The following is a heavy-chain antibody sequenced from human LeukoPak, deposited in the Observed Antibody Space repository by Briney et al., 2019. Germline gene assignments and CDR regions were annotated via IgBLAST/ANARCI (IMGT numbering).Heavy chain of an antibody. Sequence: SETLSLTCTVSGGSISSSSYYWTWIRQPAGKGLEWIGRISTSGRTNFNPSLKSRVTISIDTSKNQFSLKLSSVTAADTAVYYCARDVGGYRYGYRPTELYWYFDLWGRGTLVTVSS. D-gene: IGHD5-18*01. V-gene: IGHV4-61*02. CDR1: GGSISSSSYY. CDR2: ISTSGRT. J-gene: IGHJ2*01. CDR3: ARDVGGYRYGYRPTELYWYFDL.